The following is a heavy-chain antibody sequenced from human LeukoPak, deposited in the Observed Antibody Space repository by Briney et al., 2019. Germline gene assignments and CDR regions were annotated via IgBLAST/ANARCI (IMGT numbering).Heavy chain of an antibody. Sequence: SETLSLTCTVSGGSISSSSYYWGWIRQPPGKGLEWIGSIYYSGSIHSSGSTYYNPSLKSRVTISVDTSKNQFSLRLSSVTAADTAVYYCAKGYRGGYLDFDSWGQGTLVTVSS. CDR2: IYYSGSIHSSGST. CDR3: AKGYRGGYLDFDS. V-gene: IGHV4-39*01. CDR1: GGSISSSSYY. D-gene: IGHD6-13*01. J-gene: IGHJ4*02.